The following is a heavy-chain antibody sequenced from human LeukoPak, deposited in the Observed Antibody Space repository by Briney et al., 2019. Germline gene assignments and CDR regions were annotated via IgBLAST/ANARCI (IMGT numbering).Heavy chain of an antibody. CDR1: GFTFSNYG. CDR3: AKSPYYDFWPFDY. V-gene: IGHV3-33*06. J-gene: IGHJ4*02. Sequence: GGSLRLSCAASGFTFSNYGMHWVRQAPGKGLEWVAVVSFGDGSTRNYADSVKGRFTISRDNSQNTLYLQMNNLRAKDTAVYYCAKSPYYDFWPFDYWGQGTLVTVSS. CDR2: VSFGDGSTR. D-gene: IGHD3-3*01.